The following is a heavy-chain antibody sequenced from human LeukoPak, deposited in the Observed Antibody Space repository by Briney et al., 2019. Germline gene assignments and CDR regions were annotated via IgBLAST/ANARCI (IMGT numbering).Heavy chain of an antibody. Sequence: ASLRVSCKASGYTFTSYGISWVRHGPGQRLERRGWISAYNGNTNYAQTLQGRVTMTTDTSTSTAYMELRSLRSDDTAVYYCSRDGYDILTSYYGIKYFQHWGRGTLVTVSS. CDR3: SRDGYDILTSYYGIKYFQH. CDR1: GYTFTSYG. CDR2: ISAYNGNT. D-gene: IGHD3-9*01. J-gene: IGHJ1*01. V-gene: IGHV1-18*01.